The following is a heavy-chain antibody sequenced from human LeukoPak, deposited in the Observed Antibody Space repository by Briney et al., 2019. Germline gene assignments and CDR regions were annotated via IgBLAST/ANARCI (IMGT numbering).Heavy chain of an antibody. CDR2: ISYDGGSK. V-gene: IGHV3-30*04. Sequence: GRSLRLSCLASGITFNRYAMHWVRQSPGKGLEWVAVISYDGGSKDHAGSVKGRVTIPRDNSKNTLYLQMNSLRVEDTAVYYCARGGTEIYYRYYGMDVWGQGTTVTVSS. CDR1: GITFNRYA. J-gene: IGHJ6*02. CDR3: ARGGTEIYYRYYGMDV. D-gene: IGHD3-22*01.